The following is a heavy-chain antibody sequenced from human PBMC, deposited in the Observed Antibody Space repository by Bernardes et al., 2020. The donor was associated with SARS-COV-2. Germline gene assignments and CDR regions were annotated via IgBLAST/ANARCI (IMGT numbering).Heavy chain of an antibody. CDR3: AREKLWFGAHYGLDV. CDR1: GFPVRSHN. V-gene: IGHV3-53*05. Sequence: GGALRLSCTASGFPVRSHNMLWVRPSPGGGLGWVSPIYSGGTTDSADSVKGRFTVSRDTSKNTLYLQVNSLRAEDTAVYYCAREKLWFGAHYGLDVWGQGTTVTVSS. D-gene: IGHD3-10*01. J-gene: IGHJ6*02. CDR2: IYSGGTT.